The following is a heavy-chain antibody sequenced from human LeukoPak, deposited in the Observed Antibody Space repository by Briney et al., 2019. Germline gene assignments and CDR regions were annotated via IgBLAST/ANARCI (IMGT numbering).Heavy chain of an antibody. V-gene: IGHV1-69*06. CDR2: IIPIFGTA. D-gene: IGHD2-15*01. CDR3: ASATLRCSGGSCYEMDV. CDR1: GGTFSSYA. Sequence: SVKVSCKASGGTFSSYAISWVRQAPGQGLEWMGGIIPIFGTANYAQKFQGRVTITADKSTSTAYMELSSLRSEDTAVYYCASATLRCSGGSCYEMDVWGKGTTVTVSS. J-gene: IGHJ6*04.